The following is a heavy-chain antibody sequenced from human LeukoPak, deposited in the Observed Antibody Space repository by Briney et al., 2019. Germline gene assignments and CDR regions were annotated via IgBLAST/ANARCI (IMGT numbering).Heavy chain of an antibody. D-gene: IGHD2-15*01. CDR1: GFTLSSYS. J-gene: IGHJ6*02. CDR2: ISSTSRTT. Sequence: GGSLRLSCAASGFTLSSYSMNWVRQAPGKGLEWVSYISSTSRTTYYADSVRGRFTISRDSAKNSLYLQMNSLRDEDTAVYYCAGAATYYYGMDVWGLGTTVTVSS. CDR3: AGAATYYYGMDV. V-gene: IGHV3-48*02.